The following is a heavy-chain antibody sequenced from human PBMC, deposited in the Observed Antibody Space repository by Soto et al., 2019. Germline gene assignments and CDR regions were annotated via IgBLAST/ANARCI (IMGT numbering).Heavy chain of an antibody. CDR1: GGSISSSSYY. CDR3: ARHRPPTGVWGSYRDTYYFDY. Sequence: QLQLQESGPGLVKPSETLSLTCTVSGGSISSSSYYWGWIRQPPGKGLEWIGSIYYSGSTYYNPSLKSRVTISVDTSKNQFSLKLSSVTAADTTVYYCARHRPPTGVWGSYRDTYYFDYWGQGTLVTVSS. V-gene: IGHV4-39*01. D-gene: IGHD3-16*02. CDR2: IYYSGST. J-gene: IGHJ4*02.